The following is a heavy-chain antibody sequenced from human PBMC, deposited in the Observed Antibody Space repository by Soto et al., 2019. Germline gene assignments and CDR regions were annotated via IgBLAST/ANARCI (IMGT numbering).Heavy chain of an antibody. J-gene: IGHJ6*02. D-gene: IGHD2-21*02. Sequence: SETLSLTCTVSGGSISSVDYYWSWVRQTPGKALEWIGYIYYSGSTYYNPSLKSRMSMSVDTSKNQFSLKLRSVTAADTAIYYCDRDPMTDHYYSGMDVWGQGPKVTVYS. V-gene: IGHV4-30-4*01. CDR3: DRDPMTDHYYSGMDV. CDR1: GGSISSVDYY. CDR2: IYYSGST.